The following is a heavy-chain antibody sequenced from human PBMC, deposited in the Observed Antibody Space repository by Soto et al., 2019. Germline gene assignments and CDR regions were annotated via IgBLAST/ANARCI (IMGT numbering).Heavy chain of an antibody. CDR1: GFTFSGFW. Sequence: VQVVESGGGLFQPGGSLRLSCEVSGFTFSGFWVNWVRQAPGKGLEWVANIDHGGSEKNLVDSVMGRFTISRDNAKDTLYLQMNNLRAEDTAVYYCTRGGRDFDFWGQGTLVAVSS. D-gene: IGHD1-1*01. J-gene: IGHJ4*02. CDR2: IDHGGSEK. V-gene: IGHV3-7*04. CDR3: TRGGRDFDF.